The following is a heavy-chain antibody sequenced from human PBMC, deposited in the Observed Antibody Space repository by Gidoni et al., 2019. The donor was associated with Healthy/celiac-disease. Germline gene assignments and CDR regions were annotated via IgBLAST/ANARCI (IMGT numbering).Heavy chain of an antibody. CDR1: GFTFSSYA. CDR2: ISGSGGST. CDR3: AKDPGYSSGWYRSDY. Sequence: EVQLLESGGGLVQPGGSLRLSCAASGFTFSSYAMSWVRQAPGKGMEWVSAISGSGGSTYYADSVKGRFTISRDNSKNTLYLQMNSLRAEDTAVYYCAKDPGYSSGWYRSDYWGQGTLATVSS. D-gene: IGHD6-19*01. J-gene: IGHJ4*02. V-gene: IGHV3-23*01.